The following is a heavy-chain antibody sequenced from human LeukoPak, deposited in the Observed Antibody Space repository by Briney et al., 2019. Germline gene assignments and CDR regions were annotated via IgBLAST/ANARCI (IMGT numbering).Heavy chain of an antibody. Sequence: KPSETLSLTCTVSGGSISSYYWSWIRQPPGKGLEWIGYIYYSGSTNYNRSLKSRVTISVDTSKNQVSLKLSSVTAADTAVYYCARASPFIVVVPAAIWFDPWGQGTLVTVSS. CDR3: ARASPFIVVVPAAIWFDP. D-gene: IGHD2-2*01. J-gene: IGHJ5*02. CDR1: GGSISSYY. V-gene: IGHV4-59*01. CDR2: IYYSGST.